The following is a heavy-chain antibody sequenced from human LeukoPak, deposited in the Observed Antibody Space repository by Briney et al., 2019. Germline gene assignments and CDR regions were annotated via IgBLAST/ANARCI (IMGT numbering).Heavy chain of an antibody. CDR1: GYTFTGYY. V-gene: IGHV1-2*02. Sequence: ASVKVSCKASGYTFTGYYMHWVRQAPGQGLEWMGWINPNSGGTNYAQKFQGRVTMTRDTSISTAYTELSRLRSDDTAVYYCARDRQNPYSSSWYEGHYFDYWGQGTLVTVSS. CDR3: ARDRQNPYSSSWYEGHYFDY. D-gene: IGHD6-13*01. CDR2: INPNSGGT. J-gene: IGHJ4*02.